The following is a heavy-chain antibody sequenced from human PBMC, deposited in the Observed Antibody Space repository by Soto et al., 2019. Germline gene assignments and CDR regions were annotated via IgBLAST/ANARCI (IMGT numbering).Heavy chain of an antibody. Sequence: ASVKVSCKASGGTFSSYAISWVRQAPGQGIEWMGGIIAIFGTANYAQKFQGRVTITADESTSTAYMELSSLRSEDTAVYYCARTGVVIGYYYSGMDVWGQGTTVTVSS. J-gene: IGHJ6*02. D-gene: IGHD2-21*01. CDR2: IIAIFGTA. CDR3: ARTGVVIGYYYSGMDV. V-gene: IGHV1-69*13. CDR1: GGTFSSYA.